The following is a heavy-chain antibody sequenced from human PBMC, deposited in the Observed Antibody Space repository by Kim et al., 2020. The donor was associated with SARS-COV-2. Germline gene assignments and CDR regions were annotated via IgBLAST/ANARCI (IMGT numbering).Heavy chain of an antibody. Sequence: SETLSLTCTVSGGSFTNYFWTWIRQPPGKGLEWIGYIYHSGSSNYNPSLKSRVTISVNMSKNQFSLNLTSVTAADTAVYYCATQDLERGAWYFDLWGRGTLVTVSS. CDR1: GGSFTNYF. V-gene: IGHV4-59*01. CDR3: ATQDLERGAWYFDL. J-gene: IGHJ2*01. CDR2: IYHSGSS. D-gene: IGHD1-1*01.